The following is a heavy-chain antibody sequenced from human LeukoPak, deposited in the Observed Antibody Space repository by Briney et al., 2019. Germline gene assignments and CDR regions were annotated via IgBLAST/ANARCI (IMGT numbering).Heavy chain of an antibody. V-gene: IGHV3-66*01. CDR3: AKGSGWLYYFDY. CDR2: IYSCGST. J-gene: IGHJ4*02. Sequence: GGSLRLSCAASGFTVSSNYMSWVRQAPGKGLEWVSVIYSCGSTYYADSVKGRFTISRDNSKNTLYLQMNSLRAEDTAVYYCAKGSGWLYYFDYWGQGTLVTVSS. D-gene: IGHD6-19*01. CDR1: GFTVSSNY.